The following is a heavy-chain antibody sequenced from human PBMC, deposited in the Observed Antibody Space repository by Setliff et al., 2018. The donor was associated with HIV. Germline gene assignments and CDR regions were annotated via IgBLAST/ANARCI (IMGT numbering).Heavy chain of an antibody. Sequence: SETLSLTCTVSGGSISSYYWSWIRQPPGKGLEWIGYIYYSGSTNYNPSLKSRVTISVDTSKNQFSLNLSSVTAADTAVYYCARRSPGGGYYMDVWGKGTTVTVSS. CDR3: ARRSPGGGYYMDV. D-gene: IGHD3-16*01. CDR2: IYYSGST. CDR1: GGSISSYY. V-gene: IGHV4-59*08. J-gene: IGHJ6*03.